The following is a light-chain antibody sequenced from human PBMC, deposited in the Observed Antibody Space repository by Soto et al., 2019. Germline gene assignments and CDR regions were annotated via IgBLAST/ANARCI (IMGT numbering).Light chain of an antibody. CDR1: QSVLYNSNNKSY. Sequence: DLVLTQSPESLAVSLGERTTINCKSSQSVLYNSNNKSYLAWYQHKPGQPPRLLIYWASTRDSGVPDRFSGSGSGTDFTLTISSLQAEDVALYFCQQFYSPPITFGQGTRLEIK. J-gene: IGKJ5*01. CDR2: WAS. CDR3: QQFYSPPIT. V-gene: IGKV4-1*01.